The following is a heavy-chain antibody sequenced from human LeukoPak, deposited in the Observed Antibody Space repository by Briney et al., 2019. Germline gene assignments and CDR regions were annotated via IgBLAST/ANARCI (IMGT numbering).Heavy chain of an antibody. J-gene: IGHJ6*03. CDR1: GGSFSGYY. CDR2: INHSGST. V-gene: IGHV4-34*01. D-gene: IGHD4-17*01. CDR3: ARARATVIHYYYYYMDV. Sequence: SETLSLTCAVYGGSFSGYYWSWIRQPPGKGLEWIGEINHSGSTNYNPSLKSRVTISVDTSKNQFSLKLSSVTAADTAVYYCARARATVIHYYYYYMDVWGKGNPGHRLL.